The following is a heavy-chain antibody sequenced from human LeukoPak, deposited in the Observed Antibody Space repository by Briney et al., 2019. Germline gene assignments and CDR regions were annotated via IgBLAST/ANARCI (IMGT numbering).Heavy chain of an antibody. J-gene: IGHJ4*02. CDR2: ISHNGGST. Sequence: GGFLRLSCTASGFTFSSFAMHWVRQAPGKGLEYVAGISHNGGSTYYGKSLKGRFSISRGNSKNTLYLQMGRLRADDMAVYYCARDLGKNILILWEPPQGQRGYFDCWGQGTLVTVSS. CDR3: ARDLGKNILILWEPPQGQRGYFDC. CDR1: GFTFSSFA. D-gene: IGHD7-27*01. V-gene: IGHV3-64*01.